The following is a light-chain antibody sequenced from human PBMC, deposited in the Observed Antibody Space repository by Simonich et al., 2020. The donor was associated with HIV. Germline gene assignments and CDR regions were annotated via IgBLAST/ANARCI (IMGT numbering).Light chain of an antibody. Sequence: QAVVTQEPSLTVSPGGTVTLTCGSSTGAVTSGHYPYWFQQKPGHAPRTLIYDTTNTHAWTPARFSGSLLGGKAALTLSGAQSEDEAEYYCLLSYSGARVFGGGTKLTVL. J-gene: IGLJ3*02. V-gene: IGLV7-46*01. CDR1: TGAVTSGHY. CDR2: DTT. CDR3: LLSYSGARV.